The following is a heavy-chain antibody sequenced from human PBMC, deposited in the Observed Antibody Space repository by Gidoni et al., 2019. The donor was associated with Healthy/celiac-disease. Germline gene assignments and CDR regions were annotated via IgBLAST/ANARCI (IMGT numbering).Heavy chain of an antibody. CDR3: ARAGLFCSSTSCFGDYGMDV. Sequence: QVQLVQSGAEVKKPGASVKVSCKASGYTFTGYYLHWVRQAPGQGLEWMGWINPNSGGTNYAQKFQGRVTMTRDTSISTAYMELSRLRSDDTAVYYCARAGLFCSSTSCFGDYGMDVWGQGTTVTVSS. J-gene: IGHJ6*02. CDR1: GYTFTGYY. D-gene: IGHD2-2*01. CDR2: INPNSGGT. V-gene: IGHV1-2*02.